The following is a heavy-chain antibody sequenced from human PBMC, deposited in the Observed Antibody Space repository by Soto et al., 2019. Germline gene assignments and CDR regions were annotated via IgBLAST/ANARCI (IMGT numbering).Heavy chain of an antibody. CDR2: ISYDGSNK. D-gene: IGHD1-26*01. J-gene: IGHJ3*02. CDR1: GFTFSSYA. V-gene: IGHV3-30-3*01. CDR3: ARVGPSGKRNALDI. Sequence: GGSLRLSCAASGFTFSSYAMHWVRQAPGKGLEWVSVISYDGSNKYYADSVKGRSTISRDNAKNTLYLQMNSLRAEDTAVYYCARVGPSGKRNALDIWGQGTMVTVSS.